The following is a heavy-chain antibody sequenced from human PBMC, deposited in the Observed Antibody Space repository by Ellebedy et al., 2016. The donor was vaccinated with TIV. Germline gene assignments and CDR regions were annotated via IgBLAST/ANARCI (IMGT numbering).Heavy chain of an antibody. Sequence: GESLKISCAASGFTFSDYWMSWVRQAPGKGLEWVSVIYSGGSTYYADSVKGRFTISRDNSKNTLYLQMNSLRAEDTAVYYCARELTGDLGAFDIWGQGTMVTVSS. CDR3: ARELTGDLGAFDI. J-gene: IGHJ3*02. CDR1: GFTFSDYW. D-gene: IGHD7-27*01. CDR2: IYSGGST. V-gene: IGHV3-66*01.